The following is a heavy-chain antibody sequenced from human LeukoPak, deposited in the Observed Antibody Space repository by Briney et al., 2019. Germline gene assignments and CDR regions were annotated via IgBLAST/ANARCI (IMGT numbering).Heavy chain of an antibody. J-gene: IGHJ6*03. CDR2: ISSSGSTI. V-gene: IGHV3-11*01. CDR1: GFTFSDYY. D-gene: IGHD2-2*01. CDR3: ATNGQHCSSTSCYYYYYYYYMDV. Sequence: GGSLRLSCAASGFTFSDYYMSWIRQAPGKGLEWVSYISSSGSTIYYADSVKGRFTISRDNAKNSLYLQMNSLRAEDTAVYYCATNGQHCSSTSCYYYYYYYYMDVWGKGTTVTISS.